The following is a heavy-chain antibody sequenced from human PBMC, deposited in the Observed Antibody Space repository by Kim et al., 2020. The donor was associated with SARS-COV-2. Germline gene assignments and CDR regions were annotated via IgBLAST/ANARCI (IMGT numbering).Heavy chain of an antibody. CDR2: INHSGST. J-gene: IGHJ4*02. CDR1: GGSFSGYY. CDR3: ARASALFHITMIVVVIDYYFDY. D-gene: IGHD3-22*01. Sequence: SETLSLTCAVYGGSFSGYYWSWIRQPPGKGLEWIGEINHSGSTNYNPSLKSRVTISVDTSKNQFSLKLSSVTAADTAVYYCARASALFHITMIVVVIDYYFDYWGQGTLVTVSS. V-gene: IGHV4-34*01.